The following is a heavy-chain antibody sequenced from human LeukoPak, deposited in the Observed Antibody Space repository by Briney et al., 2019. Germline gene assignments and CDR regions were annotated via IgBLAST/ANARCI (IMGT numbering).Heavy chain of an antibody. D-gene: IGHD2-2*02. CDR2: ISGSGGST. Sequence: PGGSLRLSYAASGFTFSSYAMSWVRQAPGKGLEWVSAISGSGGSTYYADSAKGRFTISRDNSKNTLYLQMNSLRAEDTAVYYCAKDFGCSSTSCYSVYWGQGTLVTVSS. J-gene: IGHJ4*02. CDR1: GFTFSSYA. CDR3: AKDFGCSSTSCYSVY. V-gene: IGHV3-23*01.